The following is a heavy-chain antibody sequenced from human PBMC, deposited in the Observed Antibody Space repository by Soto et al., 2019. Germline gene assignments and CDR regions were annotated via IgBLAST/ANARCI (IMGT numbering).Heavy chain of an antibody. CDR3: ERGLRPGNYGMDD. Sequence: ASVKVFCKASGGTFDNYAVSWVRQAPVQGLELMGGIIPMFETVNYAQRFQGRLTIAADESTSTAYMELTSLKSADTAIYFCERGLRPGNYGMDDWGQGTPVTSP. CDR1: GGTFDNYA. CDR2: IIPMFETV. J-gene: IGHJ6*02. V-gene: IGHV1-69*13. D-gene: IGHD2-21*02.